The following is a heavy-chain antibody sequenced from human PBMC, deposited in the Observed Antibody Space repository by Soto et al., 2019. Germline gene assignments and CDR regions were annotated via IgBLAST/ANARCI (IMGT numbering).Heavy chain of an antibody. V-gene: IGHV3-30-3*01. CDR2: ISYDGSNK. CDR1: GFTFSSYA. J-gene: IGHJ2*01. CDR3: ARPLWRNDYNWGYFDL. Sequence: QVQLVESGGGVVQPGRSLRLSCAASGFTFSSYAMHWVRQAPGKGLEWVAVISYDGSNKYYADSVKGRFTISRDNSKNTLYLQMNSLRAEDTDVYYCARPLWRNDYNWGYFDLWGRGTLVTVYS. D-gene: IGHD4-4*01.